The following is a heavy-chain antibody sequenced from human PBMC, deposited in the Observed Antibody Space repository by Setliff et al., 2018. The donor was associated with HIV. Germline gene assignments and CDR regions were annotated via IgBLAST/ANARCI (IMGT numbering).Heavy chain of an antibody. CDR1: GGSISSSSYY. CDR2: IYYSGST. J-gene: IGHJ4*02. V-gene: IGHV4-39*01. Sequence: PSETLSLTCTVSGGSISSSSYYWGWIRQPPGKGLEWIGSIYYSGSTYYNPSLKSRVTISVDTSKNQFSLKLSSVTAADTAVYYCARHDYSNYYFDYWGQGTLVTVSS. D-gene: IGHD4-4*01. CDR3: ARHDYSNYYFDY.